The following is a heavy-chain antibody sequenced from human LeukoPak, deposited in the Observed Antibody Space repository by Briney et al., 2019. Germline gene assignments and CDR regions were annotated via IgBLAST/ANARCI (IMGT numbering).Heavy chain of an antibody. Sequence: GGSLRLSCAASGFTLSNSAMHWVRQAAGKGLEWVAFVRYDGSNKYYADSVKGRFTISRDNSKNTLFLQMSSLRAEDTAVYYCAKGYSYHIDYWGQGTLVTVSS. D-gene: IGHD5-18*01. J-gene: IGHJ4*02. V-gene: IGHV3-30*02. CDR1: GFTLSNSA. CDR3: AKGYSYHIDY. CDR2: VRYDGSNK.